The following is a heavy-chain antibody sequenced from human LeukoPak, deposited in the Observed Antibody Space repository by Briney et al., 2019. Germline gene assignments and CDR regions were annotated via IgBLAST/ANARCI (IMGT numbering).Heavy chain of an antibody. D-gene: IGHD6-13*01. CDR3: ARVDAAAGTIEVDY. J-gene: IGHJ4*02. Sequence: GGSLRLSCAASGLTFSSYSMNWVRQAPGKGLEWVSSISSSSSSYIYYADSVKGRFTISRDNAKNSLYLQMNSLRAEDTAVYYCARVDAAAGTIEVDYWGQGTLVTVSS. CDR2: ISSSSSSYI. V-gene: IGHV3-21*01. CDR1: GLTFSSYS.